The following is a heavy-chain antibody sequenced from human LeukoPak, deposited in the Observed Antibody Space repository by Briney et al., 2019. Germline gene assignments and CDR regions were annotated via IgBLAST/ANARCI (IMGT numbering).Heavy chain of an antibody. V-gene: IGHV1-69*13. D-gene: IGHD2-2*01. CDR3: ARRTHARRDIVVVPAAEQYYYYYYGMDV. CDR2: IIPIFGTA. Sequence: SVKVSCKASGGTFSSYAISWVRQAPGQGLEWMGGIIPIFGTANYAQKFQGRVTITADESTSIAYVELSSLRSEDTAVYYCARRTHARRDIVVVPAAEQYYYYYYGMDVWGQGTTVTVSS. J-gene: IGHJ6*02. CDR1: GGTFSSYA.